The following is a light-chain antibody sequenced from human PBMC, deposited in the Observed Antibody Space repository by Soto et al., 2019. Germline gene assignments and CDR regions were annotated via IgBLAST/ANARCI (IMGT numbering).Light chain of an antibody. J-gene: IGKJ4*01. CDR1: QAVSSIL. V-gene: IGKV3-20*01. Sequence: EVVLTQSPGTLSLSPGERATLSCRASQAVSSILLAWYQQKPGEAPRLLIYGASSRATGIPDRFSGSGSGTDFTLTVSRLEPDDFAVYYCQQHGTSPIFGGGTKVDIK. CDR3: QQHGTSPI. CDR2: GAS.